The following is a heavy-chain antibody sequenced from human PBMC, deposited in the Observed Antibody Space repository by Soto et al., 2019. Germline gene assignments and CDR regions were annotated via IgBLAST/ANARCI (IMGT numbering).Heavy chain of an antibody. CDR1: GGSVSSGPYH. CDR2: ISYSGTA. CDR3: MRSHGAY. D-gene: IGHD2-8*01. J-gene: IGHJ4*02. Sequence: QVQLQESGPGLVKTSETLSLTCTVSGGSVSSGPYHWNWVRQPPGKGREWIGHISYSGTANYNPSLRGRVIMATDTSMNQFSLRLTSLTAADTAVYYCMRSHGAYWGQGALVTVSP. V-gene: IGHV4-61*01.